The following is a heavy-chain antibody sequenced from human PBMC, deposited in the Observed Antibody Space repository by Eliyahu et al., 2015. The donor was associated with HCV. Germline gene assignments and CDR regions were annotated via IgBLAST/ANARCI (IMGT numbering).Heavy chain of an antibody. J-gene: IGHJ3*02. CDR3: ARGGLNHVFDI. V-gene: IGHV3-74*01. Sequence: EVQLVESGGGLVQPGGSLXLSCXAXDFTFTTYWIHWLRQAPGKGLEWVSHINNDGGGTTYADSVKGRFTVSRDNTKNTLYLQMNGLRAEDTAVYFCARGGLNHVFDIWGQGTMVTVSS. CDR1: DFTFTTYW. CDR2: INNDGGGT.